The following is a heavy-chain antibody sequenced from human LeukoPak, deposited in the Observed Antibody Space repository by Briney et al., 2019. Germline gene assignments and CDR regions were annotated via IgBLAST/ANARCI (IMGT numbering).Heavy chain of an antibody. CDR2: MNPNSGNT. Sequence: GASVKVSCKASGYTFTSYGINWVRQATGQGLEWMGWMNPNSGNTGYAQKFQGRVTMTRNTSISTAYMELSRLRSEDTAVYYCATYRNSGDAFDVWGQGTLVTVSS. J-gene: IGHJ3*01. D-gene: IGHD6-25*01. CDR1: GYTFTSYG. V-gene: IGHV1-8*02. CDR3: ATYRNSGDAFDV.